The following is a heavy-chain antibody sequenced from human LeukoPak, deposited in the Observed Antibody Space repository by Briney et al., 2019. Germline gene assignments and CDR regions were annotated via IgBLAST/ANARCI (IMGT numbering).Heavy chain of an antibody. D-gene: IGHD3/OR15-3a*01. Sequence: SETLSLTCTVSGYPISSGYYWGWIRQPPGKGLEWIGSIYHSGSTYYNPSLKSRVTISVDTSKNQFSLKLSSVTAADTAVYYCARLPLDLYHYYMDVWGKGTTVTISS. J-gene: IGHJ6*03. CDR3: ARLPLDLYHYYMDV. V-gene: IGHV4-38-2*02. CDR2: IYHSGST. CDR1: GYPISSGYY.